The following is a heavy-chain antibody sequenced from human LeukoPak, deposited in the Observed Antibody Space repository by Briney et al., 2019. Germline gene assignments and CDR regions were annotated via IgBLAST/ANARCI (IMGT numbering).Heavy chain of an antibody. CDR1: GFTFSRYA. D-gene: IGHD4/OR15-4a*01. CDR3: ARRAGAYSHPYDY. J-gene: IGHJ4*02. CDR2: ISGSGTST. Sequence: GGSLRLSCAASGFTFSRYAMSWVRQAPGKGLEWVSAISGSGTSTYYADSVKGRLTISRDNSKNTLYLQMNSLRAEDTAVYYCARRAGAYSHPYDYWGQGTLVTVSS. V-gene: IGHV3-23*01.